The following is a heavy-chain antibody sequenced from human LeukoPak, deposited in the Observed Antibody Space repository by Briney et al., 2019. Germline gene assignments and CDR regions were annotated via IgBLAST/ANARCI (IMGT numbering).Heavy chain of an antibody. V-gene: IGHV3-48*01. D-gene: IGHD1-26*01. CDR2: ITDTGSSI. J-gene: IGHJ4*02. Sequence: GGSLRLSCAASGFPFNSYSMNWVRQAPGKGLEWLSYITDTGSSIFYAESVKGRFTISRDNARNSLYLQMNSLRAEDTAVYYCASRWELLRVGYWGQGTLVTVSS. CDR3: ASRWELLRVGY. CDR1: GFPFNSYS.